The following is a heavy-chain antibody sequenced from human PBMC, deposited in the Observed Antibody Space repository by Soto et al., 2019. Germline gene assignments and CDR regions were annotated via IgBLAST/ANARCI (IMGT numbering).Heavy chain of an antibody. V-gene: IGHV3-23*01. CDR1: GFTFSSYA. Sequence: EVQLLESGGRLVQPGGSLRLSCAASGFTFSSYAMSWVRQVPGKGLEWVSAISGSGGSTYYADSVKGRFTISRDNSKNTLYLQMRSLRAEDTAVYYCAKGVKQLVRGAFDIWGQGTMVTVSS. CDR3: AKGVKQLVRGAFDI. CDR2: ISGSGGST. D-gene: IGHD6-6*01. J-gene: IGHJ3*02.